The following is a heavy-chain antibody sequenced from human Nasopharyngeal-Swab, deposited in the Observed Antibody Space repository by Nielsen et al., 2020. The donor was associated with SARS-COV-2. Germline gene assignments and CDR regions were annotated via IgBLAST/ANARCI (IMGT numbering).Heavy chain of an antibody. D-gene: IGHD6-6*01. CDR2: ISSTSRYI. Sequence: GESLKISCAASGFTFSSYTVNWVRQAPGKGLEWVSSISSTSRYIYDADSMKGRFTISRDNAKNSLYLQMNSLRAEDTAVYYCATLRGYSSSSPFDYWGQGTLVTVSS. CDR3: ATLRGYSSSSPFDY. J-gene: IGHJ4*02. V-gene: IGHV3-21*01. CDR1: GFTFSSYT.